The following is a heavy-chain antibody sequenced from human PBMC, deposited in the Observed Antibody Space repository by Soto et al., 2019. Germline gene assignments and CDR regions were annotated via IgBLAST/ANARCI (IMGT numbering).Heavy chain of an antibody. V-gene: IGHV1-46*01. J-gene: IGHJ5*02. CDR3: ARDDCSSTSCYQGWFDP. Sequence: ASVKVSCKASGYTFTSYYMHWVRQAPGQGLEWMGIINPSGGSTSYAQKFQGRVTMTRDTSTSTVYMELSSLRSEDTAVYYCARDDCSSTSCYQGWFDPWGQGTRGAVSS. CDR2: INPSGGST. D-gene: IGHD2-2*01. CDR1: GYTFTSYY.